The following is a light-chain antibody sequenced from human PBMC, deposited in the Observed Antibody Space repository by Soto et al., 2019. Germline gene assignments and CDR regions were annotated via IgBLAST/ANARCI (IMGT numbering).Light chain of an antibody. J-gene: IGKJ1*01. CDR1: QSINSW. Sequence: DIQMTQSPSTLSASVGDRVTITCRASQSINSWLAWYQQKPGKAPKLLIYKASSLESGVPSRFSGSGSGTEFTLTISSLQPDDFATYYCQQRYRWPGAFGQGTKVEIK. CDR3: QQRYRWPGA. V-gene: IGKV1-5*03. CDR2: KAS.